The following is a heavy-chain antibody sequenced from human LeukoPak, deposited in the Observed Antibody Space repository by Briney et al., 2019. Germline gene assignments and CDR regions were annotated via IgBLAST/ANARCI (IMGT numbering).Heavy chain of an antibody. CDR3: ARAPGYCSGGSCYYFDY. CDR2: IIPIFGTA. Sequence: GASVKVSCKASGGTLSSYAISWVRQAPGQGLEWMGGIIPIFGTANYAQKFQGRVTITADESTSTAYMELSSLRSEDTAVYYCARAPGYCSGGSCYYFDYWGQGTLVTVSS. J-gene: IGHJ4*02. D-gene: IGHD2-15*01. CDR1: GGTLSSYA. V-gene: IGHV1-69*13.